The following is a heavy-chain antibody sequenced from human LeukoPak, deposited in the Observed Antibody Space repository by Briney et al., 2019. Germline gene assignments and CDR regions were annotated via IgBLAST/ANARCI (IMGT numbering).Heavy chain of an antibody. D-gene: IGHD3-22*01. CDR1: GGSFSGYY. CDR2: IYYSGST. Sequence: SETLSLTCAVYGGSFSGYYWSWIRQPPGKGLEWIGYIYYSGSTNYNPSLKSRVTISVDTSKNQFSLKLSSVTAADTAVYYCARDNTYYYDSSGYDAFDIWGQGAMVTVSS. CDR3: ARDNTYYYDSSGYDAFDI. V-gene: IGHV4-59*01. J-gene: IGHJ3*02.